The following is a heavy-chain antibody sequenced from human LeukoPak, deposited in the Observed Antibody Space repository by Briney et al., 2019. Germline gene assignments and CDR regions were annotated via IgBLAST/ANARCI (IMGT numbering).Heavy chain of an antibody. Sequence: KSSETLSLTCTVSVCAISNEYWIWIPQHAGKGLEGIGRIYTSGSTNYNLSLESRVTMSVDTSKNQFSLKLSSVTAADTAVYYCARVGCSGGSCYDLDYWGQGTLVTVSS. CDR1: VCAISNEY. D-gene: IGHD2-15*01. CDR3: ARVGCSGGSCYDLDY. V-gene: IGHV4-4*07. J-gene: IGHJ4*02. CDR2: IYTSGST.